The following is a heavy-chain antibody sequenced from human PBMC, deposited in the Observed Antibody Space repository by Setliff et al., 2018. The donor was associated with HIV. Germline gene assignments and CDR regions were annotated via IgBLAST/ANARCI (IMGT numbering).Heavy chain of an antibody. J-gene: IGHJ3*02. CDR1: GGSIRTGAYY. Sequence: SSETLSLTCTVSGGSIRTGAYYWGWIRQPPGKGLEWIGSIYYDGRTFYKPSLKSRLTISVDTSKNQFSLRLNSVTAADTAVYYCARAPTHYFGNNKSSWPDAFDIWGLGTMVTVSS. CDR2: IYYDGRT. D-gene: IGHD3-10*01. V-gene: IGHV4-39*07. CDR3: ARAPTHYFGNNKSSWPDAFDI.